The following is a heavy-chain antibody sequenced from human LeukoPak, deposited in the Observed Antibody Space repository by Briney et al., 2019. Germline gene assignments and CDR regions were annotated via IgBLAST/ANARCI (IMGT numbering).Heavy chain of an antibody. V-gene: IGHV4-59*11. D-gene: IGHD4-23*01. Sequence: PSETLSLTCNVSGASFESHYWTWIRRTPDKRLEWIGYYFDTGSTDYNPSLKSRVTMSVDRSKNQFFLSLKSVTAADTAVYYCVRTGWELLTTWGPGTPVTVSS. J-gene: IGHJ4*02. CDR3: VRTGWELLTT. CDR1: GASFESHY. CDR2: YFDTGST.